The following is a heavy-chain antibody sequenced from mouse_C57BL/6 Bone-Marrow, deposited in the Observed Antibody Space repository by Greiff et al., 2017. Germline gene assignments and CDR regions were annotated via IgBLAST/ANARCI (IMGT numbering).Heavy chain of an antibody. CDR1: GYTFTSYW. J-gene: IGHJ1*03. V-gene: IGHV1-72*01. CDR3: ARSLWLRRDWYFDV. CDR2: IDPNSGGT. D-gene: IGHD2-2*01. Sequence: QVQLQQPGAELVKPGASVKLSCKASGYTFTSYWMHWVKQRPGRGLEWIGRIDPNSGGTKYNEKFQSKATLTVDKPSSTAYIQLSSLTSEDSAVYDCARSLWLRRDWYFDVWGTGTTVTVSS.